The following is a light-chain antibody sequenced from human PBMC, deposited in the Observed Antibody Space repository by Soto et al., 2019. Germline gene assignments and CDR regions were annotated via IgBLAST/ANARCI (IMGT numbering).Light chain of an antibody. CDR1: QTVSSSY. CDR3: LQDYTYPRT. Sequence: DIVLTQSPGTLSLSPGERATLSCRASQTVSSSYLAWYQQKPGQAPRLLIYGASTRAAGIPDRFSGSGSGTDFTLAISRLEPEDFAIYYCLQDYTYPRTFGGGTKVEIK. CDR2: GAS. J-gene: IGKJ4*01. V-gene: IGKV3-20*01.